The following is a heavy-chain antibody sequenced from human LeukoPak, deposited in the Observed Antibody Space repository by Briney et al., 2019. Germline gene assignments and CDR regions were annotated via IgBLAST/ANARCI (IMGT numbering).Heavy chain of an antibody. CDR1: GFSFSSYS. D-gene: IGHD2-2*01. CDR2: ISSSSSYI. J-gene: IGHJ3*02. CDR3: ARDPAIVVVPAAIHRPDAFDI. V-gene: IGHV3-21*01. Sequence: GGSLRLSCAASGFSFSSYSMSWVRQAPGEGREWVSSISSSSSYIYYTDSVTGRFTISRDTATNSLYLRMNSLRAEDTAVYYCARDPAIVVVPAAIHRPDAFDIWGQGTMVTVSS.